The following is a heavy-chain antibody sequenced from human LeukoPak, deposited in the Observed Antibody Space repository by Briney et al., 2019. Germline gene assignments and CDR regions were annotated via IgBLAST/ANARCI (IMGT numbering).Heavy chain of an antibody. D-gene: IGHD5-24*01. J-gene: IGHJ3*02. CDR1: GGSISSYY. Sequence: SETLSLTCAVSGGSISSYYWSWIRQPPGKGLEWIGYIYYSGSTNYNPSLKSRVTISVDTSKNQFSLKLSSVTAADTAVYYCARDPGRDGYNYRDAFDIWGQGTMVTVSS. CDR2: IYYSGST. V-gene: IGHV4-59*01. CDR3: ARDPGRDGYNYRDAFDI.